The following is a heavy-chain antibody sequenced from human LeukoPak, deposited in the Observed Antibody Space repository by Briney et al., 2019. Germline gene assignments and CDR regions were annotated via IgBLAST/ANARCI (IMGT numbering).Heavy chain of an antibody. V-gene: IGHV4-61*01. CDR2: IYYSGST. CDR3: ARVPYDYGDYGDAFDI. Sequence: SETLSLTCTVSGGSINSRSYYWSWIRQPPGKGLEWIGYIYYSGSTNYNPSLKSRVTISVDTSKNQFSLKLSSVTAADMAVYYCARVPYDYGDYGDAFDIWGQGTMVTVSS. D-gene: IGHD4-17*01. J-gene: IGHJ3*02. CDR1: GGSINSRSYY.